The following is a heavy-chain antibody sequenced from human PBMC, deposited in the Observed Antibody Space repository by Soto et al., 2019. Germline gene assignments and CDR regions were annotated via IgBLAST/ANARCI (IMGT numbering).Heavy chain of an antibody. CDR2: IWYDESNK. Sequence: QVQLVESGGGVVQPGRSLRLSCAASGFNFSSYGMHWVRQAPGKGLEWVAVIWYDESNKYYADSVKGRFTISRDISKNTLYLHVNSLRADDTAVYYCARAGLLLEYWGQGTLVTVSS. J-gene: IGHJ4*02. CDR1: GFNFSSYG. CDR3: ARAGLLLEY. D-gene: IGHD1-26*01. V-gene: IGHV3-33*01.